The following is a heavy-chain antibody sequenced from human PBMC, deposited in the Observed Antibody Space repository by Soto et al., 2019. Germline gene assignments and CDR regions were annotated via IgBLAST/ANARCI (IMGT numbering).Heavy chain of an antibody. Sequence: QVQLVESGGGVVQTGRSLRLSCAASGFTFSSYGMHWVRQAPGKGLEWVAVISYDGSNKYYADSVKGRFTISRDNSKNTLYLQMNSLSAEDTAVYYCARTRGPYDAFDIWGQGTMVTVSS. J-gene: IGHJ3*02. CDR2: ISYDGSNK. CDR1: GFTFSSYG. V-gene: IGHV3-30*19. CDR3: ARTRGPYDAFDI. D-gene: IGHD3-10*01.